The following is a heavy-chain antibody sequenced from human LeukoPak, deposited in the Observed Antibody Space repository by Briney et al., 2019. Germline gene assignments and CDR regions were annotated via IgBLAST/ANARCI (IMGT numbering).Heavy chain of an antibody. J-gene: IGHJ4*02. CDR2: INHSGST. V-gene: IGHV4-34*01. Sequence: PSETLSLTCAVYGGSFSAYYWSWIRQPPGKGLEWIGEINHSGSTNYNPSLKSRVTISVDTSKNQFSLKLSSVTAADTAVYYCARGGYYDSSGYPLGGYWGQGTPVTVSS. CDR1: GGSFSAYY. CDR3: ARGGYYDSSGYPLGGY. D-gene: IGHD3-22*01.